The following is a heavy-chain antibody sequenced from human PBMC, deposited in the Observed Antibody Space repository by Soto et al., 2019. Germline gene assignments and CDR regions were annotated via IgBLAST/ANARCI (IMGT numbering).Heavy chain of an antibody. J-gene: IGHJ6*02. CDR3: ARRIRAVAGTADYYGMDV. D-gene: IGHD6-19*01. CDR2: IIPIFGTA. Sequence: SVKVSFKASGGTFSSYAISWLRQAPGQGLEWMGGIIPIFGTANYAQKFQGRVTITADESTSTAYMELSSLRSEDTAVYYCARRIRAVAGTADYYGMDVWGQGTTVTVSS. CDR1: GGTFSSYA. V-gene: IGHV1-69*13.